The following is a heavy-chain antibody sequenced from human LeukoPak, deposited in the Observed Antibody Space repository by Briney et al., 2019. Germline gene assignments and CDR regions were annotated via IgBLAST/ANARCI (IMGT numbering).Heavy chain of an antibody. CDR2: VDPEDGET. Sequence: ASVKVSCKASGYTFTDYYMHWVQQAPGKGLEWMGLVDPEDGETIYAEKFQGRVTITADTSTDTAYMELSSLRSEDTAVYYCATGSMSLPSSFDYWGQGTLVTVSS. CDR3: ATGSMSLPSSFDY. J-gene: IGHJ4*02. CDR1: GYTFTDYY. V-gene: IGHV1-69-2*01. D-gene: IGHD5/OR15-5a*01.